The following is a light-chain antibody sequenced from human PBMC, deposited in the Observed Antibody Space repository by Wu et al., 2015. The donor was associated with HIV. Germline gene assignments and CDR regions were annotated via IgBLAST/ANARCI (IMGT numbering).Light chain of an antibody. CDR1: QFLTIN. CDR2: GAS. J-gene: IGKJ2*01. Sequence: EIVMTQSPATLSVSPGERATLSCRASQFLTINLAWYQQKPGQAPRLLIYGASTRATDIPARFSGSGSGTEFTLTISSIQSEDFAVYYCQQYNDWPRTFGQGTKAGDQT. CDR3: QQYNDWPRT. V-gene: IGKV3-15*01.